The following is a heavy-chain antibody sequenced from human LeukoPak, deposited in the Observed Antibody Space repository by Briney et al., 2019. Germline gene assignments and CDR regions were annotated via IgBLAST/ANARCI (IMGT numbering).Heavy chain of an antibody. CDR1: GFAFSNFA. Sequence: GGSLRLSCAASGFAFSNFAMHWVRQAPGKGLEWVAVVSYEGTIKYYSDSAKGRFTISRDNSNSLVSLQMNNLTTEDTAVCYCAREKFDSWGQGTLVIVSS. CDR2: VSYEGTIK. CDR3: AREKFDS. V-gene: IGHV3-30*14. J-gene: IGHJ5*01.